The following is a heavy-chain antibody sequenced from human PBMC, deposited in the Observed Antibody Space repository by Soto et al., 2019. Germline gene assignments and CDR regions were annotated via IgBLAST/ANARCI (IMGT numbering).Heavy chain of an antibody. V-gene: IGHV1-2*02. CDR3: AREGSGYNF. D-gene: IGHD5-12*01. CDR2: ITPNSGGT. J-gene: IGHJ4*02. CDR1: GNTFTYVY. Sequence: ASVKVSCKGSGNTFTYVYLHWVRQAPGQALEWMGWITPNSGGTNYAQRFRGRLTITADESTSTGYMELISLRSDDTAVYYCAREGSGYNFWGQGTQVTVSS.